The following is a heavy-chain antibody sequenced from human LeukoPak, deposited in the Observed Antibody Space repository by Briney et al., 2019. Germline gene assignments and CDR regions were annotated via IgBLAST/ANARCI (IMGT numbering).Heavy chain of an antibody. D-gene: IGHD6-6*01. CDR3: ARDYSSSSGLGYYYYGMDV. CDR1: GGTFSSYA. CDR2: IIPIFGIA. Sequence: SVKVSCKASGGTFSSYAISWVRQAPGQGLEWMGRIIPIFGIANYAQKFQGRVTITADKSTSTAYVELSSLRSEDTAVYYCARDYSSSSGLGYYYYGMDVWGQGTTVTVSS. V-gene: IGHV1-69*04. J-gene: IGHJ6*02.